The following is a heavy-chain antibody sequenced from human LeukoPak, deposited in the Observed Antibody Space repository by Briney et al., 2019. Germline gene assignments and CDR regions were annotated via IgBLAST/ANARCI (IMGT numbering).Heavy chain of an antibody. CDR2: ISSSGSTI. D-gene: IGHD3-9*01. Sequence: GGSLRLSCAASGFTFSDYYMSWIRQAPGKGLEWVSYISSSGSTIYYADSVKGRFTISRDNDKNSLSLQMNSLRAEDTAVYYCARVKDGDFAWLLLIYFDYWGQGTLVTVSS. V-gene: IGHV3-11*04. J-gene: IGHJ4*02. CDR3: ARVKDGDFAWLLLIYFDY. CDR1: GFTFSDYY.